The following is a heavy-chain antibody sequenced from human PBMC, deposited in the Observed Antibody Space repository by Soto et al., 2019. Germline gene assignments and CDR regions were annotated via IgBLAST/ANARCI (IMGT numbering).Heavy chain of an antibody. Sequence: GSLRLSCAASGFTFSSYGMHWVRQAPGKGLEWVAVISYDGSNKYYADSVKGRFTISRDNSKNTLYLQMNSLRAEDTAVYYCAKILNCSGGSCPRTYYYYYYGMDVWGQGTTVTVSS. CDR3: AKILNCSGGSCPRTYYYYYYGMDV. J-gene: IGHJ6*02. D-gene: IGHD2-15*01. CDR1: GFTFSSYG. V-gene: IGHV3-30*18. CDR2: ISYDGSNK.